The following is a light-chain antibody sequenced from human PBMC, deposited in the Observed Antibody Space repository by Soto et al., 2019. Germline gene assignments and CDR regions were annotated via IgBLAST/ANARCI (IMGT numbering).Light chain of an antibody. V-gene: IGLV1-44*01. CDR2: SNN. CDR1: SSNIGINT. J-gene: IGLJ3*02. CDR3: AAWDDSLNGWV. Sequence: QLVLTQPPSASGTPGQRVTISCSGGSSNIGINTVNWYQQLPGTAPKLLIYSNNQRPSGVPDRFSGSKSGTSASLAISGLQSEDEADYYCAAWDDSLNGWVFGGGTKLTVL.